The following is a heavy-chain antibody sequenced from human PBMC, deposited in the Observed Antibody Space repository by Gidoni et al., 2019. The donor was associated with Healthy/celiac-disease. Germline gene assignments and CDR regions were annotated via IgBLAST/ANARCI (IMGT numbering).Heavy chain of an antibody. V-gene: IGHV6-1*01. CDR3: ARDCSGGSCYSRGYYYGMDV. Sequence: QVQLQQSGPGLVKPSQTLSLTCAISVDSGPSNSAPWNWIRQSPSSGLEWLGRTYYRSKWYNGYAVSVKSRITINPDTSKNQFSLQLNSVTPEDTAVYYCARDCSGGSCYSRGYYYGMDVWGQGTTVTVSS. CDR1: VDSGPSNSAP. J-gene: IGHJ6*02. CDR2: TYYRSKWYN. D-gene: IGHD2-15*01.